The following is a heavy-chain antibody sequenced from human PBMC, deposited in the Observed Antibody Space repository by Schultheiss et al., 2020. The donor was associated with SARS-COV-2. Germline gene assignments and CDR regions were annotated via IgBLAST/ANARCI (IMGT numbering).Heavy chain of an antibody. V-gene: IGHV4-59*01. Sequence: SETLSLTCAVYGGSFSGYYWSWIRQPPGKGLEWIGYIYYSGSTNYNPSLKSRVTMSVDTSKNQFSLKLSSVTAADTAVYYCARGIAARSWFDPWGQGTLVTVSS. D-gene: IGHD6-6*01. CDR2: IYYSGST. CDR1: GGSFSGYY. J-gene: IGHJ5*02. CDR3: ARGIAARSWFDP.